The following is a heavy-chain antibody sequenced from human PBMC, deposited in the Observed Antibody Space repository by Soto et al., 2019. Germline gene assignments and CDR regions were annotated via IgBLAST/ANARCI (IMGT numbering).Heavy chain of an antibody. CDR2: ITGSGGDT. J-gene: IGHJ4*02. CDR1: GFTFSNYA. Sequence: GGSLRLSCAASGFTFSNYAMSWVRQAPGKGLEWVSAITGSGGDTYHADSVKGRFTISRDNTKNTLYLQMNSLRAEDTAVYHCAKGSASSRPYYFDYWGQGTLVTVSS. D-gene: IGHD6-13*01. V-gene: IGHV3-23*01. CDR3: AKGSASSRPYYFDY.